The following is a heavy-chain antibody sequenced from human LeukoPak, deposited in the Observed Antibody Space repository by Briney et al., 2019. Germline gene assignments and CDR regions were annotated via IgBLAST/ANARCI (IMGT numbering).Heavy chain of an antibody. D-gene: IGHD4-17*01. CDR3: ARDRLTTSAYNWFDP. CDR2: INSDGSST. Sequence: GGSLRLSCAASGFTLSSYSMNWVRQAPGKGLVWVSRINSDGSSTSYADSVKGRFTTSRDNAKNTLYLQMNSLRAEDTAVYYCARDRLTTSAYNWFDPWGQGTLVTVSS. V-gene: IGHV3-74*01. CDR1: GFTLSSYS. J-gene: IGHJ5*02.